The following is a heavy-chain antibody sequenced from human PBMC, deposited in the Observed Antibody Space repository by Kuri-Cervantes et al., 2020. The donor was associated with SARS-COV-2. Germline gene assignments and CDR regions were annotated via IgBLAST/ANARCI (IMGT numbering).Heavy chain of an antibody. CDR3: AAAVGFFDY. CDR2: INQSGRT. V-gene: IGHV4-39*06. Sequence: SETLSLTCTVSGGSISSSSYYWTWIRQPPGKGLEWIGEINQSGRTNYNPTLKSPVTIAIDTSKYQFTLRLSSVTAAATAIYCWAAAVGFFDYWGQGTLVTVSS. D-gene: IGHD6-13*01. J-gene: IGHJ4*02. CDR1: GGSISSSSYY.